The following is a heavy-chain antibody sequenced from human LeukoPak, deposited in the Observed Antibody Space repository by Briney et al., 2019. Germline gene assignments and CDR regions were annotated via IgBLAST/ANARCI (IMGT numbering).Heavy chain of an antibody. J-gene: IGHJ6*03. Sequence: GESLKISCKGSGYSFTSYWIGWVRQMPGKGLEWMGIIYPGDSDTRYSPSFQGQVTISADKSISTAYLQGSSLKASDTAMYYCARSRLTIDYYYYYMDVWGKGTTVTVSS. CDR1: GYSFTSYW. CDR2: IYPGDSDT. V-gene: IGHV5-51*01. CDR3: ARSRLTIDYYYYYMDV. D-gene: IGHD5-24*01.